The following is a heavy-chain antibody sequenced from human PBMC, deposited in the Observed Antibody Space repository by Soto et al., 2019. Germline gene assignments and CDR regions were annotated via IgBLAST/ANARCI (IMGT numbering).Heavy chain of an antibody. CDR2: ISWNSGSI. CDR1: GFTFDDYA. CDR3: ARELRVPYYYDSSGYYDAFDI. J-gene: IGHJ3*02. V-gene: IGHV3-9*01. D-gene: IGHD3-22*01. Sequence: SLKISCAASGFTFDDYAMHWVRQAPGKGLEWVSGISWNSGSIGYADSVKGRFTISRDNAKNSLYLQMNSLRAEDTALYYCARELRVPYYYDSSGYYDAFDIWGQGTMVTVSS.